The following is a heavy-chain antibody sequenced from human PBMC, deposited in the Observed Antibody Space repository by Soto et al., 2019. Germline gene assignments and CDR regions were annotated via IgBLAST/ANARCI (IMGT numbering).Heavy chain of an antibody. J-gene: IGHJ4*02. Sequence: SETLSLTCTVSGGFVSSGTYFWSWVRQPPGKGLEWIGYIYYSGTTSYNPSLKSRVTISIDTSKNQFSLKLSSVTAADTAFYYCVREMYYYDNRGADYWGQGTLVTVS. V-gene: IGHV4-61*01. CDR2: IYYSGTT. CDR1: GGFVSSGTYF. D-gene: IGHD3-22*01. CDR3: VREMYYYDNRGADY.